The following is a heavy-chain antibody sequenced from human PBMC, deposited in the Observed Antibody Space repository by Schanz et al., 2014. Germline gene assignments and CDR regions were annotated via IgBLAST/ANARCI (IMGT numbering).Heavy chain of an antibody. CDR2: FDAHDGRA. V-gene: IGHV3-23*01. D-gene: IGHD3-22*01. CDR1: GFSFGNYG. CDR3: AKDRSWDYDSSGNFDY. Sequence: EVQLLESGGGLVQPGGSLRLSCEASGFSFGNYGMSWVRQAPGKGLEWVSGFDAHDGRAYYADSAKGRFTISRDNSKNTLYLQMNSLRAEDTAVYYCAKDRSWDYDSSGNFDYWGQEPWSPSPQ. J-gene: IGHJ4*01.